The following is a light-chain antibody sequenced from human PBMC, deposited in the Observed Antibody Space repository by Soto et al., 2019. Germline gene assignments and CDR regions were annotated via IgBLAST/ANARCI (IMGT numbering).Light chain of an antibody. J-gene: IGLJ3*02. CDR3: CSYSCTSGTHGV. CDR2: EVS. V-gene: IGLV2-23*02. Sequence: QSVLTQPASVSGSPGQSITISCTGTNSDVGSYNLVSWYQHHPGKAPKLMVYEVSRRPSGVSNRFSGSKSGNTASLTISGLEAEAEADYFCCSYSCTSGTHGVFGGGTKVTVL. CDR1: NSDVGSYNL.